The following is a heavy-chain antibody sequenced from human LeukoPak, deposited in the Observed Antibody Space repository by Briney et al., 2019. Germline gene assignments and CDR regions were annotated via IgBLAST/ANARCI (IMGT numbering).Heavy chain of an antibody. Sequence: GGSLRLSCAASGFTFSTYSMNWVRQAPGKGLEWVSGIDSGSNNIHYADSVKGRFTISRDDAKNSLYLQMDSLRAEDTAVYYCARVKAYNDYVWGSYRTSWVFDYWGQGTLVTVSS. V-gene: IGHV3-48*01. CDR3: ARVKAYNDYVWGSYRTSWVFDY. J-gene: IGHJ4*02. D-gene: IGHD3-16*02. CDR2: IDSGSNNI. CDR1: GFTFSTYS.